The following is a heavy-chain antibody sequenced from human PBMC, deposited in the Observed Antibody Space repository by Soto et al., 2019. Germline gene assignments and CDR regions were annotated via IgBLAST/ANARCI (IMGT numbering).Heavy chain of an antibody. D-gene: IGHD3-10*01. V-gene: IGHV1-18*01. CDR1: GYTFTSYG. J-gene: IGHJ4*02. Sequence: ASVKVSCKASGYTFTSYGISWVRQAPGQGLEWMGWISAYNGNTNYAQKLQGRVTMTTDTSTSTAYMELRSLRSDDTAVYYCARLEVDYGPGSYYYFDYWGQGTLVTVSS. CDR3: ARLEVDYGPGSYYYFDY. CDR2: ISAYNGNT.